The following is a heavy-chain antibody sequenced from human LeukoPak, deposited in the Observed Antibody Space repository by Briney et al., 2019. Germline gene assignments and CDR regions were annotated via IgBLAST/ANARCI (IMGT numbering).Heavy chain of an antibody. CDR2: IHYSGST. J-gene: IGHJ4*02. D-gene: IGHD5-12*01. CDR3: ARISDNGYDFYVPVHAPSY. Sequence: SETLSLTCTVSGGSISSSSYYWGWIRQPPGKGLEWIGSIHYSGSTYYNPSLKSRVTISVDTSKNQFSLKLSSVTAADTAVYYCARISDNGYDFYVPVHAPSYWGQGTLVTVSS. CDR1: GGSISSSSYY. V-gene: IGHV4-39*01.